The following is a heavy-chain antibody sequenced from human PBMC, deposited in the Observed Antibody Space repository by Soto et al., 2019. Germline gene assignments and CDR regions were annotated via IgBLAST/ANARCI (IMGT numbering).Heavy chain of an antibody. D-gene: IGHD3-22*01. V-gene: IGHV1-2*04. CDR1: GYTFTGYY. J-gene: IGHJ4*02. Sequence: ASVKVSCKASGYTFTGYYMHWVRQAPGQGLEWMGWINPNSGGTNYAQKFQGWVTMTRDTSISTAYMELSRLRSDDTAVYYCAREPVYYDSSGYYPNYFDYWGQGTPVTVSS. CDR2: INPNSGGT. CDR3: AREPVYYDSSGYYPNYFDY.